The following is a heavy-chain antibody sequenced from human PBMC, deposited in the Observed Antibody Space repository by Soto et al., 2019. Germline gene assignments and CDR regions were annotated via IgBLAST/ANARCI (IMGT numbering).Heavy chain of an antibody. Sequence: SETLSLTCAVSGDSIIGIYHWAWIRQPPGRSLEWIASIYYSGSTNYNPSLKSRVTISVDTSKNQFSLKLSSVTAADTAVYYCARGRRIAARRNWFDPWGQGTLVTVSS. D-gene: IGHD6-6*01. CDR2: IYYSGST. J-gene: IGHJ5*02. CDR1: GDSIIGIYH. V-gene: IGHV4-38-2*01. CDR3: ARGRRIAARRNWFDP.